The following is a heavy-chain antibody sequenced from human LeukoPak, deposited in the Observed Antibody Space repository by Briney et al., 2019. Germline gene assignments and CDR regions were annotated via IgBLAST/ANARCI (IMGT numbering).Heavy chain of an antibody. CDR3: ARRGGTENFDY. CDR1: GGSISSSSYY. CDR2: IYYSGST. D-gene: IGHD3-10*01. Sequence: SETLSLTCTVSGGSISSSSYYWGWIRQPPGKGLEWIGSIYYSGSTYYNPSLKSRVTISVDTSKNQFSLMLSSVTAADTAVYYCARRGGTENFDYWGQGTLVTVSS. V-gene: IGHV4-39*01. J-gene: IGHJ4*02.